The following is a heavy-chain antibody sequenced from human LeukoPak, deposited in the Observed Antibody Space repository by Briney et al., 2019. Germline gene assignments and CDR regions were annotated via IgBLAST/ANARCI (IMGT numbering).Heavy chain of an antibody. CDR3: ARAGSGSGWYFDY. D-gene: IGHD6-19*01. V-gene: IGHV3-66*01. J-gene: IGHJ4*02. CDR1: GFTVSTNNY. Sequence: GGSLRLSCAASGFTVSTNNYMYWVRQAPGKGLEWVSSIYTGGTTYYADSVKGRFTISRDDPKNTLYLQMNSLRADDAAVYYCARAGSGSGWYFDYWGQGTLVTVSS. CDR2: IYTGGTT.